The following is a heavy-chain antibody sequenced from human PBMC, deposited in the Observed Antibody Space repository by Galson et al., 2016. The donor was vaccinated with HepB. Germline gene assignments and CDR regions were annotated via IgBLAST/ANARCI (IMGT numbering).Heavy chain of an antibody. V-gene: IGHV1-18*04. D-gene: IGHD6-13*01. CDR2: ISAYDGAP. CDR1: GYTFRSYG. J-gene: IGHJ4*02. CDR3: GRTHSSGWYAGDK. Sequence: SVKVSCKASGYTFRSYGISWVRQAPGPGLEWMGWISAYDGAPKYAQKFQGRVTMTADTSTSTAYMELRRLRSDDTAMYYCGRTHSSGWYAGDKWGQGTLVTVSS.